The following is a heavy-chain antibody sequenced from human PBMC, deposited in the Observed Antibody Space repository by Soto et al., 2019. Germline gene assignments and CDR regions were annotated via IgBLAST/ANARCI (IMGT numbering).Heavy chain of an antibody. CDR2: IIPIFGTA. Sequence: SVKVSCKASGGTFSSYAISWVRQAPGQGLEWMGGIIPIFGTANYAQKFQGRVTITADESTSTAYMELSSLRAEDTAVYYCARVGGVRGVIDPYYYYYMDVWGKGTTVTVSS. V-gene: IGHV1-69*13. CDR1: GGTFSSYA. D-gene: IGHD3-10*01. CDR3: ARVGGVRGVIDPYYYYYMDV. J-gene: IGHJ6*03.